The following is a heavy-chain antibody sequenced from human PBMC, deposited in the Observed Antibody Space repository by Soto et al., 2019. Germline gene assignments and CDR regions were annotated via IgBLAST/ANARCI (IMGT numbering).Heavy chain of an antibody. V-gene: IGHV3-23*01. CDR2: ISGSGGST. CDR3: AKDSSGYPGGSFDD. CDR1: GFTFSSYA. D-gene: IGHD3-22*01. Sequence: EVQLLESGGGLVQPGGSLRLSCAASGFTFSSYAMSWVRQAPGKGLEWVSAISGSGGSTYYADSVKGRFTISIDNSKNTLYRQMNSLRAEDTAVYYCAKDSSGYPGGSFDDWGQGTLVSVSS. J-gene: IGHJ4*02.